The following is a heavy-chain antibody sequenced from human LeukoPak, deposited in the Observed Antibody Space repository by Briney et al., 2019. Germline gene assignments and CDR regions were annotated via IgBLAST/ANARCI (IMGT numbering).Heavy chain of an antibody. CDR3: ARGYSSGWYVFNESVGPTFFDY. CDR2: IWYDGSNK. J-gene: IGHJ4*02. CDR1: GFTFSSYG. V-gene: IGHV3-33*01. D-gene: IGHD6-19*01. Sequence: GGSLRLSCAASGFTFSSYGMHWVRQAPGKGLEWVAVIWYDGSNKYYADSVKGRFTISRDNSKNTLYLQMNSLRAEDTAVYYCARGYSSGWYVFNESVGPTFFDYWGQGTLVTVSS.